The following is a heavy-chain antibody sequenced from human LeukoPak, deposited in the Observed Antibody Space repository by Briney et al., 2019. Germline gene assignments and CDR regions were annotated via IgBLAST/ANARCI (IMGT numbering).Heavy chain of an antibody. V-gene: IGHV1-24*01. CDR3: ALIAVAADFDY. CDR2: FDPEDGET. Sequence: ASVKVSCKVSGYTLTELSMHWVRQAPGKGLEWMGGFDPEDGETIYAQKFQGRVTMTRDTSTSTVYMELSSLRSEDTAVYYCALIAVAADFDYWGQGTLVTVSS. J-gene: IGHJ4*02. CDR1: GYTLTELS. D-gene: IGHD6-19*01.